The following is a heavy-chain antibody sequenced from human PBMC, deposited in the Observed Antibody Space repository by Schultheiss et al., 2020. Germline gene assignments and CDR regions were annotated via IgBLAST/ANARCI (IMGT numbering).Heavy chain of an antibody. CDR1: GFTFSHYT. D-gene: IGHD1-26*01. J-gene: IGHJ3*02. V-gene: IGHV3-30*01. CDR3: AREGSDSGSYAAFDI. CDR2: ISYDGSNK. Sequence: GGSLRLSCAASGFTFSHYTMHWIRQAPGKGLEWVAVISYDGSNKYYADSVKGRFTISRDNSKNTLYLQMNSLRAEDTAVYYCAREGSDSGSYAAFDIWGQGTMVTGS.